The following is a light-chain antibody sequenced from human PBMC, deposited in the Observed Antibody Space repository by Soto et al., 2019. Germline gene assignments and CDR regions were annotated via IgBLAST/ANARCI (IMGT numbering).Light chain of an antibody. Sequence: EIVLTQSPGTLSLSPGERATLSCRASQSFSSSYLAWYQQKPGQAPRLLIYGASSRATGIPDRFSGSGSGTDFTLTISSLEPEDFGVYYCQQYGTSITFGQGTRLEI. CDR3: QQYGTSIT. J-gene: IGKJ5*01. V-gene: IGKV3-20*01. CDR1: QSFSSSY. CDR2: GAS.